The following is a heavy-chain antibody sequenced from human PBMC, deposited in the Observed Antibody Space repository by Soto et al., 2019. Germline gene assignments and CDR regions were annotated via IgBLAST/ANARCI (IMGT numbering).Heavy chain of an antibody. J-gene: IGHJ5*02. CDR2: IYHSGST. V-gene: IGHV4-30-2*01. CDR3: ARVPSP. Sequence: PSETLSLTCAVSGGSIISGGYSWSWIRQPPGKGLEWIGYIYHSGSTYYNPSLKSRVTISVDRSKNQFSLKLSSVTAADTAVYYCARVPSPWGQGTLVPVSS. CDR1: GGSIISGGYS.